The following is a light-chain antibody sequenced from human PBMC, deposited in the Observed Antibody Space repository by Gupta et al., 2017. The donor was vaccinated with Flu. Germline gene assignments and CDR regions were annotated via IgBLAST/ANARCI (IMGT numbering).Light chain of an antibody. CDR3: QQVNNSQYT. Sequence: PSFLSASVGDRVSITCRASQEISSYLVWYQQKPGKDPKLLIYAASTVQSGAPSRFSGSGSGTEFTLTISSRQPEDFATYYCQQVNNSQYTIGQRTNVEIK. V-gene: IGKV1-9*01. CDR1: QEISSY. J-gene: IGKJ1*01. CDR2: AAS.